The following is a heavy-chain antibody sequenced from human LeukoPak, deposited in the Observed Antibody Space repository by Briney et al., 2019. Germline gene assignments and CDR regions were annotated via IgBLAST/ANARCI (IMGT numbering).Heavy chain of an antibody. V-gene: IGHV4-59*08. CDR1: SDSINRDS. D-gene: IGHD3/OR15-3a*01. CDR3: GRQLEAYGLAADY. Sequence: SETLSLTCTVSSDSINRDSWSWVRQPPGTGLEWIGSISYSGTTNYNPSLKRRVTMSVDTSKNQISLKLYSVTAADSAVYYCGRQLEAYGLAADYWGQGTLVTVSS. J-gene: IGHJ4*02. CDR2: ISYSGTT.